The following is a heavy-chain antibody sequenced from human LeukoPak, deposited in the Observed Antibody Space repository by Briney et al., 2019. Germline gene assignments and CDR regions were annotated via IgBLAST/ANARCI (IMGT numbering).Heavy chain of an antibody. V-gene: IGHV1-24*01. CDR3: ARRNPFSSGSHMDV. J-gene: IGHJ6*04. CDR1: VNTLTELS. D-gene: IGHD1-26*01. Sequence: ASVKVSCKLSVNTLTELSMHWVRQAPGKGLEWMGGFDPEDGETFYAQKFQGRVTMTEDTSTDTAYMELSSLRSEDTAVYYCARRNPFSSGSHMDVCGKGTTVTVSS. CDR2: FDPEDGET.